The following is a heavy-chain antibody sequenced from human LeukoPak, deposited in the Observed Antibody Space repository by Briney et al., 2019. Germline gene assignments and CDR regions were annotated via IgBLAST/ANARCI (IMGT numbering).Heavy chain of an antibody. V-gene: IGHV3-33*01. CDR3: ARDAVIAAPLYYFDY. J-gene: IGHJ4*02. D-gene: IGHD6-13*01. Sequence: GGSLRLSCAASGFTFSSYGMHWVRQAPGKGLEWVAVTWYDGSNKYYADSVKGRFTISRDNSKNTLYLQMNSLRAEDTAVYYCARDAVIAAPLYYFDYWGQGTLVTVSS. CDR1: GFTFSSYG. CDR2: TWYDGSNK.